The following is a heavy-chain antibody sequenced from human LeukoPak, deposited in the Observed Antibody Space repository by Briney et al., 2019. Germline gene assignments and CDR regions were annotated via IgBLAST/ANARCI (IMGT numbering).Heavy chain of an antibody. D-gene: IGHD6-13*01. V-gene: IGHV1-2*02. CDR3: ARDQDPSGCSSPFDP. CDR2: INPNSGGT. Sequence: GASVKVSCKASGYTFTGYYMHWVRQAPGQGLEWMGWINPNSGGTNYAQKFQGRVTMTRDTSISTAYMELSRLRSDDTAVYYCARDQDPSGCSSPFDPWGQGTLVTVSS. CDR1: GYTFTGYY. J-gene: IGHJ5*02.